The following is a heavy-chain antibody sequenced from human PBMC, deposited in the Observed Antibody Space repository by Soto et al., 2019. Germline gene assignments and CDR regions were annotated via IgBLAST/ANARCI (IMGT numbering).Heavy chain of an antibody. D-gene: IGHD6-6*01. CDR3: AKQTDSSSSVDYYYGMDG. V-gene: IGHV3-23*01. CDR1: GSPFPRYA. J-gene: IGHJ6*02. Sequence: HPGGSPRPPRPAPGSPFPRYATSWVRPPPGTGGEWVSAISGSGGSTYYADSVKGRFTISRDNSKNTLYLQMNSLRAEDTAVYYCAKQTDSSSSVDYYYGMDGWGQGTTVTVSS. CDR2: ISGSGGST.